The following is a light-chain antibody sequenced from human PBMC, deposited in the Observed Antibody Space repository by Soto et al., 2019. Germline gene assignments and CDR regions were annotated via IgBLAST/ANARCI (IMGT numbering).Light chain of an antibody. Sequence: QSVLTQPPSASGTPGQRVIISCSGSSSNIGSNSVHWYQQFPGTAPKLLIYTNNQRPSGVPDRFSGSKSGTSASLAISGLQSEHDAAYYCAAWDDSLNGVVFGGGTKLTVL. V-gene: IGLV1-44*01. CDR3: AAWDDSLNGVV. J-gene: IGLJ2*01. CDR1: SSNIGSNS. CDR2: TNN.